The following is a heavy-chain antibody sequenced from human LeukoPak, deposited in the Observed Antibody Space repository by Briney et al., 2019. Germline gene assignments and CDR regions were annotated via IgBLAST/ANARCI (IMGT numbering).Heavy chain of an antibody. V-gene: IGHV3-23*01. CDR1: GFTFSSYA. CDR3: AKDLGGYSYGDFDY. D-gene: IGHD5-18*01. J-gene: IGHJ4*02. Sequence: PGGSRRLSCAASGFTFSSYAMSWVRQAPGKGLEWVSAISGSGGSTYYADSVKGRFTISRDNSKNTLYLQMNSLRAEDTAVYYCAKDLGGYSYGDFDYWGQGTLVTVSS. CDR2: ISGSGGST.